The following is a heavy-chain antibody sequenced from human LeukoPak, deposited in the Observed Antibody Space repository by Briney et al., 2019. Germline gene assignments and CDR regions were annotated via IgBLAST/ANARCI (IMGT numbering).Heavy chain of an antibody. D-gene: IGHD3-22*01. CDR2: INPNSGGT. Sequence: ASVKVSCKASGYTFTGYYMHWVRQAPGQGLEWMGRINPNSGGTNYAQKFQGRVTMTRDTSISTAYMELSRLRSDDTAVHYCAREGHLSGYYFPDYWGQGTLVTVSS. J-gene: IGHJ4*02. V-gene: IGHV1-2*06. CDR3: AREGHLSGYYFPDY. CDR1: GYTFTGYY.